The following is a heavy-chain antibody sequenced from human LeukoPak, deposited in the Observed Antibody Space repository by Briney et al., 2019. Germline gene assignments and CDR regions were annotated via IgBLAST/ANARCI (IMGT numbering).Heavy chain of an antibody. Sequence: KPSETLSLTCTVSGGSLSSYYWSWIRQPPGKGLEWIGYIYSTGSANYNPSLKSRVTLSVDTAKNQFSLKLNSVTAADTAVYYCARMGGYGGYATHWGQGTLVTVSS. CDR3: ARMGGYGGYATH. V-gene: IGHV4-59*08. CDR1: GGSLSSYY. D-gene: IGHD5-12*01. J-gene: IGHJ4*02. CDR2: IYSTGSA.